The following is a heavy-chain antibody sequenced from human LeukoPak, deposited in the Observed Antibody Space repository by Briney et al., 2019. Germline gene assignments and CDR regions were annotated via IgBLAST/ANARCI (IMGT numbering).Heavy chain of an antibody. Sequence: ASVKVSRKASGGTFSSYAISWVRQAPGQGLEWMGGIIPIFGTANYAQKFQGRVTITADESTSTAYMELSSLRSEDTAVYYCARGGRFLNWFDPWGQGTLVTVSS. D-gene: IGHD3-3*01. V-gene: IGHV1-69*13. CDR3: ARGGRFLNWFDP. J-gene: IGHJ5*02. CDR2: IIPIFGTA. CDR1: GGTFSSYA.